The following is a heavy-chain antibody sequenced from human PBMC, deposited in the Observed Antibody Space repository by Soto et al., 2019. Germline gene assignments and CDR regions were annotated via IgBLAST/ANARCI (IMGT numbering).Heavy chain of an antibody. J-gene: IGHJ4*02. D-gene: IGHD3-3*01. CDR2: INAGNGNT. Sequence: HSPHHETGQRLEWMGWINAGNGNTKYSQKFQGRVTITRDTSASTAYMELSSLRSEDTAVYYCARVYDFWSGYPVDYWGQGTLVTVSS. CDR3: ARVYDFWSGYPVDY. V-gene: IGHV1-3*01.